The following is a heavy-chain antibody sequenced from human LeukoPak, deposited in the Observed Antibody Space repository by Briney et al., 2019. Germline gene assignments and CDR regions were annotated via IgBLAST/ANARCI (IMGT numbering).Heavy chain of an antibody. V-gene: IGHV4-34*01. J-gene: IGHJ4*02. D-gene: IGHD3-9*01. CDR1: GGSISSYY. CDR2: INHSGST. Sequence: SETLSLTCTVSGGSISSYYWSWIRQPPGKGLEWIGEINHSGSTNYNPSLKSRVTISVDTSKNQFSLKLSSVTAADTAVYYCARRILTGYYRGYYFDYWGQGTLVTVSS. CDR3: ARRILTGYYRGYYFDY.